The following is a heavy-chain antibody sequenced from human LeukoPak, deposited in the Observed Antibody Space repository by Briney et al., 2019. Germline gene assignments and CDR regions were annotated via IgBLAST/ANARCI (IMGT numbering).Heavy chain of an antibody. Sequence: ASVKVSFKASGGTFSSYAISWVRQAPGQGLEWMGGIIPIFGTANYAQKFQGRVTITADESTSTAYMELSSLRSEDTAVYYCARRRRWLRSYYFDYWGQGTLVTVSS. D-gene: IGHD5-12*01. CDR1: GGTFSSYA. CDR2: IIPIFGTA. J-gene: IGHJ4*02. CDR3: ARRRRWLRSYYFDY. V-gene: IGHV1-69*13.